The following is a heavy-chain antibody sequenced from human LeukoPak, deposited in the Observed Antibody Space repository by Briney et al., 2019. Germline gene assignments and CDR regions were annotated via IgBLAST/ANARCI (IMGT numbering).Heavy chain of an antibody. CDR2: ISPSGGST. Sequence: ASVKVSCKAFGYTFTSNYMHWVRQAPGKGPEWMGVISPSGGSTTYAQKFQGRVTMTRDTSISTAYMELSRLRSDDTAVYYCARADTAMGTFDYWGQGTLVTVSS. CDR3: ARADTAMGTFDY. D-gene: IGHD5-18*01. J-gene: IGHJ4*02. CDR1: GYTFTSNY. V-gene: IGHV1-46*01.